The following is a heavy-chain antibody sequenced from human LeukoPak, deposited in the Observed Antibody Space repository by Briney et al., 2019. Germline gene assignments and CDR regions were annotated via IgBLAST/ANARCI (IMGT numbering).Heavy chain of an antibody. CDR1: GGSLSSYY. Sequence: PSETLSLTCTVSGGSLSSYYWSWIRQPPGKGLEWIGYIYYSGSTNYNPSLKSRVTISVDTSKNQFSLKLSSVTAADTAVYYCARMYYYGSGSDYWGQGTLVTVSS. J-gene: IGHJ4*02. V-gene: IGHV4-59*01. CDR3: ARMYYYGSGSDY. D-gene: IGHD3-10*01. CDR2: IYYSGST.